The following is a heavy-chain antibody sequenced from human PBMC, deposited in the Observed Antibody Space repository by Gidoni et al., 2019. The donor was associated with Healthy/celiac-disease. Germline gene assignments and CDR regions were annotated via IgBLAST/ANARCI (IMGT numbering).Heavy chain of an antibody. D-gene: IGHD2-8*01. CDR2: ISYDGSNK. J-gene: IGHJ4*02. CDR3: AKGGMADSFDY. CDR1: GFPFSRYG. V-gene: IGHV3-30*18. Sequence: QVQLVESGGGVVQPGRSLRLSCAASGFPFSRYGMHWVRQAPGKGLEWVAVISYDGSNKYYADSVKGRFTISRDNSKNTLYLQMNSLRAEDTAVYYCAKGGMADSFDYWGQGTLVTVSS.